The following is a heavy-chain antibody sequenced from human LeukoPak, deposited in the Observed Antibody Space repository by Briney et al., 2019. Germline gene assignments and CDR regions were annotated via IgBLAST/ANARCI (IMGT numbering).Heavy chain of an antibody. J-gene: IGHJ4*02. CDR2: ISTSSTYI. CDR1: GFTFSIYS. Sequence: PGGSLRLSCAASGFTFSIYSMNWVRQAPGKGLEWVSSISTSSTYIDYADSMKGRFTISRDNAKKSLYLQMNSLRAEDTAVYYCTRDSYCSSTSCYRGHFDSWGQGTLVTVSS. CDR3: TRDSYCSSTSCYRGHFDS. D-gene: IGHD2-2*01. V-gene: IGHV3-21*01.